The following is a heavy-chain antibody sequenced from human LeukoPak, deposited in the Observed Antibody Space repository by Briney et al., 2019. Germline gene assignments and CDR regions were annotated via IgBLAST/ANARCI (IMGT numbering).Heavy chain of an antibody. CDR2: IRYDGSNK. CDR1: GFTFSSYG. V-gene: IGHV3-30*02. Sequence: GGSLRLSCAASGFTFSSYGMHWVRQAPGKGLEWVAFIRYDGSNKYYVDSVKGRFTISRDNSKNSLYLQMDSLRAEDTAVYYCARDPPSRGTRYFDYWGQGTLVTVSS. D-gene: IGHD3-16*01. CDR3: ARDPPSRGTRYFDY. J-gene: IGHJ4*02.